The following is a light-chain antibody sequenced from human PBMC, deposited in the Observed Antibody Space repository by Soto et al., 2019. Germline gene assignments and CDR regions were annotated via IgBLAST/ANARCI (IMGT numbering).Light chain of an antibody. Sequence: DLQMTQSPSTLSAFVGDRVTITCRATQDINNWLAWYQQKPGKAPKLLIYGASTLQGGVPSRFSGSGSGTDFTLTVSSLQPEDLATYYCQQLFMYPPTFGPGTKVDIK. CDR3: QQLFMYPPT. CDR2: GAS. CDR1: QDINNW. J-gene: IGKJ3*01. V-gene: IGKV1-5*01.